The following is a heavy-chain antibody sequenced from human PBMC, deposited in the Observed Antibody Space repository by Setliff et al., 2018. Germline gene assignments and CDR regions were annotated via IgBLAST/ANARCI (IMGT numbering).Heavy chain of an antibody. CDR3: ARHPHYDSSGYRDY. V-gene: IGHV4-4*07. J-gene: IGHJ4*02. CDR2: IYITGNP. CDR1: GASIRQTSYF. D-gene: IGHD3-22*01. Sequence: SETLSLTCAVSGASIRQTSYFWTWVRQPAGKGLEWIGHIYITGNPNVNPSLKSRVAMXXXNSGNQXXXXXXXXXXXXXXXYYCARHPHYDSSGYRDYWGQGTRVTVSS.